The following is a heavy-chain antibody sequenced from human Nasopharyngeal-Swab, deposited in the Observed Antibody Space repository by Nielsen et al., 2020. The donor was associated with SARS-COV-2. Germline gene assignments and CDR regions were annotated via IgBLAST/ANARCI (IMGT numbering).Heavy chain of an antibody. CDR3: ARDESGDYLGLPFDH. D-gene: IGHD4-17*01. CDR2: IFSSGST. J-gene: IGHJ4*02. Sequence: GSLRLSCVVSGASISSRNNYWGWIRQSPGKGLEWIGTIFSSGSTYNPSLKRRVTMSVDTSKNQFSLKPTSVTAADTAVYYCARDESGDYLGLPFDHWGRGTLVTVSS. V-gene: IGHV4-39*07. CDR1: GASISSRNNY.